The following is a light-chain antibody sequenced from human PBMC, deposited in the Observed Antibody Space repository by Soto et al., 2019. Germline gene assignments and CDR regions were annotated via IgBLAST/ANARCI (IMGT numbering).Light chain of an antibody. CDR1: QDISNY. V-gene: IGKV1-33*01. CDR2: DAS. J-gene: IGKJ4*01. CDR3: QQYEDLSLT. Sequence: DFQMTQSPSSLSASVGDRVTITCQASQDISNYLNWYQQKPGKVPKLLIFDASNVETGVPSRFSGSGSGTDFTFTIHSLQPEDAATYYCQQYEDLSLTFGGGTKVGIK.